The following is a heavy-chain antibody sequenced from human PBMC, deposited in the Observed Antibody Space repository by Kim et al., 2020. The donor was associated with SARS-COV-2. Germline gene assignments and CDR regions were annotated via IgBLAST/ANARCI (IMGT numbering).Heavy chain of an antibody. V-gene: IGHV3-9*01. Sequence: YADSVKGRFTISRDNAKNSLYLQMNSLRAEDTALYYCAKDSGMVTKYFQHWGQGTLVTVSS. J-gene: IGHJ1*01. CDR3: AKDSGMVTKYFQH. D-gene: IGHD2-21*02.